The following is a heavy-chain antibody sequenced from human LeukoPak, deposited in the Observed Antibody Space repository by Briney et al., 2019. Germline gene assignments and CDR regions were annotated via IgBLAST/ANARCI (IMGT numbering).Heavy chain of an antibody. J-gene: IGHJ4*02. CDR1: GGSFSGYY. D-gene: IGHD3-22*01. V-gene: IGHV4-34*01. CDR3: ARGYYYDSSGYYNDC. Sequence: SETLSLTCAVYGGSFSGYYWSWIRQPPGKGLEWIGEINHSGSTNYNPSLKSRVTISVDTSKNQFSLKLSSVTAADTAVYYCARGYYYDSSGYYNDCWGQGTLVTVSS. CDR2: INHSGST.